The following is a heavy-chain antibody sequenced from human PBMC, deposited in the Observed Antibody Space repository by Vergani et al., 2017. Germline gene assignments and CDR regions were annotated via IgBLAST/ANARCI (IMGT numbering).Heavy chain of an antibody. V-gene: IGHV1-69-2*01. J-gene: IGHJ6*02. Sequence: EVHLVQSGSEVKKPGATVKMSCKVSGYSFTDYYLHWVRQAPEKGLEWLGQIDPENGETKYPDKFQARVSITADTSADTAYLELRSLRYDDTAVYYCATTSSGEVTDSGGGLDVWGQGTTVTVSS. D-gene: IGHD7-27*01. CDR1: GYSFTDYY. CDR2: IDPENGET. CDR3: ATTSSGEVTDSGGGLDV.